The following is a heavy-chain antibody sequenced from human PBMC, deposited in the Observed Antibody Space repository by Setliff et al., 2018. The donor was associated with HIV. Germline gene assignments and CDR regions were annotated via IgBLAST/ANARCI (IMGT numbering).Heavy chain of an antibody. CDR1: GASINSGSSY. CDR2: IYYSGST. J-gene: IGHJ5*02. D-gene: IGHD3-9*01. Sequence: PSETLSLTCSVSGASINSGSSYWTWIRQHPGKGLEWIGYIYYSGSTYYNPSLKSRLAMSLDTSSNQFSLKLRSVTAADTAVYYCAREIQASLDPQYGYNYFDPWGQGILVTVSS. V-gene: IGHV4-31*03. CDR3: AREIQASLDPQYGYNYFDP.